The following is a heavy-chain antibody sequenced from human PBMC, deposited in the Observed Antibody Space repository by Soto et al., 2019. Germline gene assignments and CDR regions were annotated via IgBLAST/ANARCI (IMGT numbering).Heavy chain of an antibody. V-gene: IGHV3-30*03. CDR2: ISYDSSDK. CDR1: GFTFSNHG. J-gene: IGHJ4*02. Sequence: QVQLVESGGGVVQPGRSLRLSCAASGFTFSNHGMHWVRQAPGKGLEWVAGISYDSSDKNYADSVKGRFTNSRDNSKNTLYLQMNSLRLEDTAVYYCATWGEVAGGIFDYWGQGTLVTVSS. D-gene: IGHD6-19*01. CDR3: ATWGEVAGGIFDY.